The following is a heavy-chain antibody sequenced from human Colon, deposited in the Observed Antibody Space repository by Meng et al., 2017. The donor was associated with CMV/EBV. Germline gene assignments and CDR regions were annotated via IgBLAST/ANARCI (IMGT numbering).Heavy chain of an antibody. V-gene: IGHV3-21*01. Sequence: GESLKISCAASGFTFNIYHMNWVRQAPGKGLEWVSSISSRSTLMYYANSVRGRFTISRDNAKNSLYLQMNSLRAEDTAVYYCARDAFYSNYGDWYYYYYGMDVWGQGTTVTVSS. D-gene: IGHD4-11*01. CDR3: ARDAFYSNYGDWYYYYYGMDV. CDR1: GFTFNIYH. J-gene: IGHJ6*02. CDR2: ISSRSTLM.